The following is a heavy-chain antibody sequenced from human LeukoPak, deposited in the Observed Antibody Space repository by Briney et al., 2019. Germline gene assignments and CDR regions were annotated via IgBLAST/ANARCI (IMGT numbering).Heavy chain of an antibody. V-gene: IGHV3-30*18. Sequence: GGSLRLSCAASGFTFSSYGMHWVRQAPGKGLESEAVISYDGSNKYYADSVKCRFTISRDNSKNTLYLQMNSLRAEDTAVYYCAKDLHSGYDSPSDYWGQGTLVTVSS. J-gene: IGHJ4*02. CDR1: GFTFSSYG. CDR2: ISYDGSNK. CDR3: AKDLHSGYDSPSDY. D-gene: IGHD5-12*01.